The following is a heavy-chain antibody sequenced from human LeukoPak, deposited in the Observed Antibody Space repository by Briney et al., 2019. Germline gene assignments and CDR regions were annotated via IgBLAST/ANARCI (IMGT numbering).Heavy chain of an antibody. J-gene: IGHJ6*03. D-gene: IGHD3-9*01. CDR2: IYYSGNT. Sequence: PSETLSLTCTVSGGSISSSSYYWGWIRQPPGKGLEWIVSIYYSGNTNYNPSLKSRVTISVDTSKNQFSLKLSSVTAADTAVYYCARGGYFDWLPYYYYYIDVWGKGNTVTISS. CDR3: ARGGYFDWLPYYYYYIDV. CDR1: GGSISSSSYY. V-gene: IGHV4-39*07.